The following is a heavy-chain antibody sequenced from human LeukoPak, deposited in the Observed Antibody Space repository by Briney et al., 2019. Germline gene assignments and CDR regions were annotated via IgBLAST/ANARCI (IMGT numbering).Heavy chain of an antibody. V-gene: IGHV3-23*01. Sequence: PGGSLRLSCAASGFTVSNCGLSWVRQAPGKGLEWVSAISEGGTYYADSVKGRFTISRDNSKNTLYLQMNSLGAEDTALYYCAKDRGPFAVVPDYWGQGTLVTVSS. J-gene: IGHJ4*02. CDR1: GFTVSNCG. CDR2: ISEGGT. CDR3: AKDRGPFAVVPDY. D-gene: IGHD3-10*01.